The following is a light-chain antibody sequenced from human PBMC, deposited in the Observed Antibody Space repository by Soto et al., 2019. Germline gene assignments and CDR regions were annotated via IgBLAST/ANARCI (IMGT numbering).Light chain of an antibody. Sequence: EIVLTQSPGTLSLSPGERATLSCRASQTINYSYLAWYQQKPGQAPRLLIYGASSRATGIPDRFSGRGSGTDFTLTISRLEPEDFAVYYCQQYGASPFPFVPGTKVDIK. J-gene: IGKJ3*01. CDR3: QQYGASPFP. CDR2: GAS. CDR1: QTINYSY. V-gene: IGKV3-20*01.